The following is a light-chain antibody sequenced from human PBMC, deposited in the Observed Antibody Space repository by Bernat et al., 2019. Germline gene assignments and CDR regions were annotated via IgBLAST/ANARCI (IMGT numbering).Light chain of an antibody. Sequence: DIQMTQSPSSLSASVGDRVTITCRASQGISKYLAWFQQKPGKAPKSLIYGASTLHSGVPSRFSDSGSGTEFTLTISSLQPEDLATYYCQQYKTIPLTFGGGTKVEIK. V-gene: IGKV1-16*01. J-gene: IGKJ4*01. CDR2: GAS. CDR3: QQYKTIPLT. CDR1: QGISKY.